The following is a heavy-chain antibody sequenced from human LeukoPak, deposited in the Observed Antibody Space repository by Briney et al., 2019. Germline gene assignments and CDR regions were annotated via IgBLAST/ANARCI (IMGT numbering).Heavy chain of an antibody. V-gene: IGHV1-24*01. D-gene: IGHD3-22*01. Sequence: ASVKVSCKVSGYTLTEVSMHWVRQAPGKGLEWMGGFDPEDGETIYAQKFQGRVTMTEDTSTDTAYMELSSLRSEDTAVYYCATVQYYYDSSGLPPLKYYFDYWGQGTLVTVSS. CDR3: ATVQYYYDSSGLPPLKYYFDY. CDR1: GYTLTEVS. CDR2: FDPEDGET. J-gene: IGHJ4*02.